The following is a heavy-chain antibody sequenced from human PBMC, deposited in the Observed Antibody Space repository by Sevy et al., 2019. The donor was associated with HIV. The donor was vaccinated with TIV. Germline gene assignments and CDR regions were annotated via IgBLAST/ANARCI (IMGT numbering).Heavy chain of an antibody. J-gene: IGHJ4*02. CDR2: ISNSGSSV. V-gene: IGHV3-48*03. Sequence: GGSLRLSCAASGFSCRSFDMHWVRQAPGKGLEWVSGISNSGSSVCYSDSVKGRFTISRDNTDNLLFLQMNSLRAEDTAVYYCARDLPPSATTVAHFDYWGRGNLVTVSS. D-gene: IGHD4-17*01. CDR1: GFSCRSFD. CDR3: ARDLPPSATTVAHFDY.